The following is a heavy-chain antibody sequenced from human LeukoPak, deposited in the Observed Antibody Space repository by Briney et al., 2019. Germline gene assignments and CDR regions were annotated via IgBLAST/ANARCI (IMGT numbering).Heavy chain of an antibody. Sequence: AASVKVSCKASGYTFTSYYMHWVRQAPGQGLEWMGWINPNSGGTNYAQKFQGRVTMTRDTSISTAYMELSRLRSDDTAVYYCARELLAIQNWFDPWGQGTLVTVSS. CDR3: ARELLAIQNWFDP. D-gene: IGHD2-15*01. CDR2: INPNSGGT. J-gene: IGHJ5*02. V-gene: IGHV1-2*02. CDR1: GYTFTSYY.